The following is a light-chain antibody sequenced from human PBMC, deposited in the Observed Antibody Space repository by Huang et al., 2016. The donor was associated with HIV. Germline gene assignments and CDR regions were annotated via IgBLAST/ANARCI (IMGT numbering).Light chain of an antibody. CDR3: QQYLRTPRT. J-gene: IGKJ3*01. CDR1: HSIADASNGHNY. V-gene: IGKV4-1*01. CDR2: WAS. Sequence: EIVLTQSPDYLPVSLGARATIRCRSSHSIADASNGHNYLAWYQQKPGPRPRLLIYWASTRAPGVSRRCRGGGSGTEFTLTISGLQAEDVAIYYCQQYLRTPRTFGPGTTVDV.